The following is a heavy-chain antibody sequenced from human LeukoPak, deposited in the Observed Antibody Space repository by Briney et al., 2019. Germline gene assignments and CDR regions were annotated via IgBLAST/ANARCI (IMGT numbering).Heavy chain of an antibody. CDR3: AKDSPRTKNPGTVSGP. Sequence: GGSLRLSCGASGFSFSTAWMSWVRQAPGKGLEWVSIISGSGGSTYYADSVKGRFTVSRDNSKNTPYLQMSSLRAEDTAVYYCAKDSPRTKNPGTVSGPWGQGTLVTVSS. CDR2: ISGSGGST. J-gene: IGHJ5*02. CDR1: GFSFSTAW. V-gene: IGHV3-23*01. D-gene: IGHD6-19*01.